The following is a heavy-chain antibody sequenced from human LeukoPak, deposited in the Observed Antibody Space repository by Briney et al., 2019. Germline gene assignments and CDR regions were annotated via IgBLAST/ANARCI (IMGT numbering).Heavy chain of an antibody. V-gene: IGHV3-72*01. Sequence: GSLRLSCAASGFAFSDHCMDWVRQAPGEGLEWVARIRDKGSSHTTEYAASVKGRFTISRDDSKNSRYLQMNSLKIPDTAVYYCARGPGRGGEMDVWGQGTTVTVSS. CDR3: ARGPGRGGEMDV. J-gene: IGHJ6*02. D-gene: IGHD2-21*01. CDR1: GFAFSDHC. CDR2: IRDKGSSHTT.